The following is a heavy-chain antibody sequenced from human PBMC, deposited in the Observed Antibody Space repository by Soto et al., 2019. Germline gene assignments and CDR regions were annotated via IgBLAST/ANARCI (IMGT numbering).Heavy chain of an antibody. D-gene: IGHD3-22*01. Sequence: EVQLVESGGGLIQPGGPLRLSCAASGFTFTGNDMNWVRQAPGKGLEWVSLLYSSGSTYYADSVKGRFTISRDNSNNTLYLQMSSLRAEDTAVYYCAARPLLPGAPWGQGTMVTVSS. CDR2: LYSSGST. J-gene: IGHJ3*01. CDR1: GFTFTGND. CDR3: AARPLLPGAP. V-gene: IGHV3-53*01.